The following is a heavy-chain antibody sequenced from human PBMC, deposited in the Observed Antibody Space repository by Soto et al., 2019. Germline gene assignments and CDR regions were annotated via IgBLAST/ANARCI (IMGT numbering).Heavy chain of an antibody. CDR2: IYPGDSDT. V-gene: IGHV5-51*01. CDR3: ASTYYYDSSGYAFPFPFDP. CDR1: GCSFSDYW. J-gene: IGHJ5*02. Sequence: LKISCKASGCSFSDYWIGWVRQMPGRGLEWMGIIYPGDSDTRYSASFQGQVTISADKSISTTFLQWSSLKASDTAMYYCASTYYYDSSGYAFPFPFDPWGQGTLVTVSS. D-gene: IGHD3-22*01.